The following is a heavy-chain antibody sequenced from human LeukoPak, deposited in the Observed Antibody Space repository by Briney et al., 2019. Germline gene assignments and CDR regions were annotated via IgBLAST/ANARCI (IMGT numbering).Heavy chain of an antibody. D-gene: IGHD3-16*02. CDR3: ASGDYVWGSYRYTPFDC. J-gene: IGHJ4*02. V-gene: IGHV1-2*02. CDR2: INPNSGGT. Sequence: ASVKVSCKASGYTFTGYYMHWVRQAPGQGLEWMGWINPNSGGTNYAQKFQGRVTMTRDTSISTAYMELSRLRSDDTAVYYCASGDYVWGSYRYTPFDCWGQGTLVTVSS. CDR1: GYTFTGYY.